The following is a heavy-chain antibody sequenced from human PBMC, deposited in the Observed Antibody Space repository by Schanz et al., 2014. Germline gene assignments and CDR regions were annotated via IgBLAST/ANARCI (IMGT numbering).Heavy chain of an antibody. CDR3: AKYRGYYRVSGSYRELEY. CDR1: GFTFSPYW. J-gene: IGHJ4*02. Sequence: EVQLVQSGGGLVQPGGSLRLSCAASGFTFSPYWMHWVRQAPGKGLVWVSRINGDGSNTNYADSVKGRFTISRDNAKNTLYLQMNSLSAEDTAVYYCAKYRGYYRVSGSYRELEYWGQGTLVTVSS. D-gene: IGHD3-10*01. CDR2: INGDGSNT. V-gene: IGHV3-74*01.